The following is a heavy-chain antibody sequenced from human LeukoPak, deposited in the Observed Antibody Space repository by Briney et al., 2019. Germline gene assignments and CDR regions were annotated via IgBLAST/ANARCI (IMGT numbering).Heavy chain of an antibody. J-gene: IGHJ6*02. CDR3: ARQMFLGGMDV. CDR2: IYDSGST. Sequence: PSGTLSLTCTVSGASISTYYWSWIRQPPGQGLEWIGYIYDSGSTSYNPSLKSRATISVDTSKSHFSLKLSSVTAADTAVYYCARQMFLGGMDVWGQGTTVAVSS. V-gene: IGHV4-59*08. CDR1: GASISTYY. D-gene: IGHD3-10*02.